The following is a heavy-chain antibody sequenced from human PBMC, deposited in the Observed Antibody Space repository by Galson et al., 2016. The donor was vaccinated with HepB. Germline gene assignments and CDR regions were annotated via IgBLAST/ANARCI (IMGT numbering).Heavy chain of an antibody. CDR1: GFTFNNYG. J-gene: IGHJ6*04. Sequence: SLRLSCAASGFTFNNYGMTWVRQAPGKGLEVVSSISRSGDNRDYADSVKGRFTISRDNSKNTLSLQMTSLRAEDTAVYYCGQGSAAPAVWGKGTTVTVSS. D-gene: IGHD1-26*01. CDR2: ISRSGDNR. V-gene: IGHV3-23*01. CDR3: GQGSAAPAV.